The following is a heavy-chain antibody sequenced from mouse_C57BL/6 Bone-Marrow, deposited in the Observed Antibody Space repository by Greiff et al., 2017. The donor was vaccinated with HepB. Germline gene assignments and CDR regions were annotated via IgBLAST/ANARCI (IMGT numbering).Heavy chain of an antibody. Sequence: QVQLKQSGAELVKPGASVKLSCKASGYTFTSYWMHWVKQRPGQGLEWIGMIHPNSGSTNYNEKFKSKATLTVDKSSSTAYMQLSSLTSEDSAVYYCARSGTAQAPFDYWGQGTTLTVSS. V-gene: IGHV1-64*01. D-gene: IGHD3-2*02. J-gene: IGHJ2*01. CDR2: IHPNSGST. CDR1: GYTFTSYW. CDR3: ARSGTAQAPFDY.